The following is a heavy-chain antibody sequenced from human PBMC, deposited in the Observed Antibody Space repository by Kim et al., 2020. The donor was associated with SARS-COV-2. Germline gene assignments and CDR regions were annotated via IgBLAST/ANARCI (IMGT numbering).Heavy chain of an antibody. V-gene: IGHV3-23*01. CDR3: AKDARRTSGWYYFDY. CDR2: ISDSGGST. J-gene: IGHJ4*02. Sequence: GGSLRLSCAASGFTFNYFAMGWVRQAPGRGLEWVSAISDSGGSTYYADSVKGRLTISRDNSKNTLYLQMNSLRAEDTAVYYCAKDARRTSGWYYFDYWGQGALVTVSS. D-gene: IGHD6-19*01. CDR1: GFTFNYFA.